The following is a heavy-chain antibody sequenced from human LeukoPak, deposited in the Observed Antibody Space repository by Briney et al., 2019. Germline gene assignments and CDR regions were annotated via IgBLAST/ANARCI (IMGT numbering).Heavy chain of an antibody. J-gene: IGHJ4*02. D-gene: IGHD5-12*01. V-gene: IGHV4-30-2*01. CDR3: ARTTSNYDYYFDY. CDR1: GGSVSSGGYS. Sequence: SETLSLTCAVSGGSVSSGGYSWSWIRQPPGMGLEWIGYIYHSGSTYYNPSLNSRVTISVDRSKNRFSLRLSSVTAADTVVYYCARTTSNYDYYFDYWGQGTLVTVSS. CDR2: IYHSGST.